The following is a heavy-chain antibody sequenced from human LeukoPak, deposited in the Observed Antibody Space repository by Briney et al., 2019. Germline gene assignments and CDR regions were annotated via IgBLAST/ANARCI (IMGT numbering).Heavy chain of an antibody. D-gene: IGHD2-15*01. CDR1: GYTFTSYG. V-gene: IGHV1-18*04. Sequence: ASVKVSCKASGYTFTSYGISWVRQAPGQGLEWMGWISAYNGNTNYAQKLQGRVTMTTDTSTSTAYMELRSPRSDDTVVYYCARGRYCSGGSCYFLDYWGQGTLVTVSS. CDR2: ISAYNGNT. CDR3: ARGRYCSGGSCYFLDY. J-gene: IGHJ4*02.